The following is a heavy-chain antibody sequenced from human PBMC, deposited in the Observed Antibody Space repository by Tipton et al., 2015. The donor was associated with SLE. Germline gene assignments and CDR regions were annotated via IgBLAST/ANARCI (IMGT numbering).Heavy chain of an antibody. D-gene: IGHD6-19*01. CDR1: GYSISSSNW. CDR2: IYYSGST. Sequence: LRLSCAVSGYSISSSNWWGWIRQPPGKGLEWIGYIYYSGSTYYNPSLKSRVTMSVDTSKNQFSLKLSSVTAVDTAVYYCARTLYQWLVRDRDTTFDYWGQGTLVTVSS. V-gene: IGHV4-28*01. J-gene: IGHJ4*02. CDR3: ARTLYQWLVRDRDTTFDY.